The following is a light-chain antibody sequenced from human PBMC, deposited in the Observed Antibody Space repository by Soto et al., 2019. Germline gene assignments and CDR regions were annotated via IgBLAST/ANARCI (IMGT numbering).Light chain of an antibody. CDR1: QSVNSRY. CDR3: QQRSNWPGT. Sequence: EIVMTQSPATLSVSPGEVATLSWRASQSVNSRYLAWYQRKPGQAHRLLIYGAYSRATGITARFSGSGSGTDFTLTISSLEPEDFAVYYCQQRSNWPGTVGPGTKVEIK. CDR2: GAY. J-gene: IGKJ1*01. V-gene: IGKV3D-20*02.